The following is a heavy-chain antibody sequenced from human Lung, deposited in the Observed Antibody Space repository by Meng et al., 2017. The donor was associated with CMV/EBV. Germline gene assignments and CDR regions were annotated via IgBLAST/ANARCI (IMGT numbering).Heavy chain of an antibody. J-gene: IGHJ4*02. Sequence: GGSLRLXCAASGFRFDDYGMHWVRQTPGKGLEWVAFIRHDGTNKFYGASVKGRFTISRDNSKSTVYLQMNSLSPEETALYYCAKDLLLFGGPNAYFDQWGQGXLVTVSS. D-gene: IGHD3-16*01. V-gene: IGHV3-30*02. CDR1: GFRFDDYG. CDR3: AKDLLLFGGPNAYFDQ. CDR2: IRHDGTNK.